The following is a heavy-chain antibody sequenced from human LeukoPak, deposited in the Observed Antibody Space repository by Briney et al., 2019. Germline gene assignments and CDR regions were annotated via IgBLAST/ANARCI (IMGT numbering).Heavy chain of an antibody. CDR2: MNPNSGNT. CDR3: ARVASTTRRHDAFDI. D-gene: IGHD1-1*01. V-gene: IGHV1-8*02. Sequence: ASVKVSCKASGYTFTSYDINWVRQATGQGLEWMGWMNPNSGNTGYAQKFQGRVTMTRDTSTSTVYMELSRLRSDDTAVYYCARVASTTRRHDAFDIWGQGTMVTISS. CDR1: GYTFTSYD. J-gene: IGHJ3*02.